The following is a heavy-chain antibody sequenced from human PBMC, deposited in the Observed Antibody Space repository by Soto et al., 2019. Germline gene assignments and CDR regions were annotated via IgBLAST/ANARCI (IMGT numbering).Heavy chain of an antibody. V-gene: IGHV2-5*02. CDR3: AHRPRGYAYYFDS. D-gene: IGHD5-12*01. J-gene: IGHJ4*02. CDR2: IYWDEDK. CDR1: GFSLSTRGVA. Sequence: QITLKESGPTLVKPTQTLTLTCTFSGFSLSTRGVAVGWFRQPPGKALEWLALIYWDEDKWYSPSLKSRPPITDDTSKTQVVLTTTNMDPVDTATYYCAHRPRGYAYYFDSWGQGTLVTVSS.